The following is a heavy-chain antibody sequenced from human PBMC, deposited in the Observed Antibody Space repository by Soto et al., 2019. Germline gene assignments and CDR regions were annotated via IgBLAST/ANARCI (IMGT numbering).Heavy chain of an antibody. D-gene: IGHD6-13*01. CDR2: INPNSGGT. Sequence: ASVKVSCKASGYTFTGYYMHWVRQAPGQGLEWMGWINPNSGGTNYAQKFQGWVTMTRDTSISTAYMELSRLRSEDTAVYYCARFSSSGIGEGDAFDIWGQGTMVTVSS. V-gene: IGHV1-2*04. CDR1: GYTFTGYY. J-gene: IGHJ3*02. CDR3: ARFSSSGIGEGDAFDI.